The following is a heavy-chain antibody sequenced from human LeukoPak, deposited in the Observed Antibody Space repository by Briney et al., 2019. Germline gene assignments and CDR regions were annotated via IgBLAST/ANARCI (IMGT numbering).Heavy chain of an antibody. V-gene: IGHV4-59*01. Sequence: SETLSLTCTVSGGSISSYYWSWIRQPPGKGLEWIGYIYYSGSTNYNPSLKSRVTILVDTSKSQFSLKLSSVTAADTAVYYCARGGYYFDYWGQGTLVTVSS. CDR1: GGSISSYY. J-gene: IGHJ4*02. CDR3: ARGGYYFDY. D-gene: IGHD3-22*01. CDR2: IYYSGST.